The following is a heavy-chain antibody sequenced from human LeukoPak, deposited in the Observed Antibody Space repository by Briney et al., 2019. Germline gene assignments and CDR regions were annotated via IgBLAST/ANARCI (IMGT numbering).Heavy chain of an antibody. D-gene: IGHD6-13*01. J-gene: IGHJ4*02. Sequence: GGSLRLSCAASGFIFSSYSMNWVRQAPGKGLEWVAFISSSSSYIYYADSVKGRFTISRDNAKKSEYLQMNSLRAEDTAVYYCARDRYSSTVSALDYWGQGTLVTVSS. CDR1: GFIFSSYS. V-gene: IGHV3-21*01. CDR3: ARDRYSSTVSALDY. CDR2: ISSSSSYI.